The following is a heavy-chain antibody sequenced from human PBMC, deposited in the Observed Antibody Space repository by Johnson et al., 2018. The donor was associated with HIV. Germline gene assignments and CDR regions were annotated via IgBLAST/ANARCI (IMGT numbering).Heavy chain of an antibody. D-gene: IGHD6-13*01. CDR1: GFSFSDYG. V-gene: IGHV3-30*03. J-gene: IGHJ3*02. CDR2: ISYDGSNK. CDR3: ARVGIAAAGRDAFDI. Sequence: QVQLVESGGGVVQPGRSLRLSCAASGFSFSDYGMHWVRQAPGKGLEWVAVISYDGSNKYYADSVKGRFTISRDNSKNTLYLQMNSLRAEDTAVYYCARVGIAAAGRDAFDIWGQGTMVTVSS.